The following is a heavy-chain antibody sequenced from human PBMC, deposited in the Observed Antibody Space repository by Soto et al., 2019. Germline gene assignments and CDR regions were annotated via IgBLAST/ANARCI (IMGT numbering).Heavy chain of an antibody. J-gene: IGHJ4*02. CDR3: ARGYYYDSSGYYSNAYYFDY. CDR1: GGTFSSYA. CDR2: IIPIFGTA. V-gene: IGHV1-69*01. Sequence: QVQLVQSGAEVKKPGSSVKVSCKASGGTFSSYAISWVRQAPGQGLEWMGGIIPIFGTANYAQKFQGRVTITADESTSTAYMELSSLTSEDTAVYDCARGYYYDSSGYYSNAYYFDYWGQGTLVTVSS. D-gene: IGHD3-22*01.